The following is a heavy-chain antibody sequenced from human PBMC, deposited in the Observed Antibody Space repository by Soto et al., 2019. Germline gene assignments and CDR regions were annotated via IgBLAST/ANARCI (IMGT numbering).Heavy chain of an antibody. J-gene: IGHJ6*02. CDR2: IYYSGST. V-gene: IGHV4-39*01. Sequence: SETLSLTCTVSGGSISSSSYYWGWIRQPPGKGLEWIGSIYYSGSTYYNPSLKSRVTISVDTSKNQFSLKLSSVTAADTAVYYCARLSSGSSHHLYYDGMDVWGQGTTVTVPS. CDR3: ARLSSGSSHHLYYDGMDV. CDR1: GGSISSSSYY. D-gene: IGHD1-26*01.